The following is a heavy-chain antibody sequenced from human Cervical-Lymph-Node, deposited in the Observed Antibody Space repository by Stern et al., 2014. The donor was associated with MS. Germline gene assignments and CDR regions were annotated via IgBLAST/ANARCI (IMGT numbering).Heavy chain of an antibody. Sequence: VQLVESGGRVVQPGRSLRLSCTASGFTFSNYGIHWVRQAPGKGLEWVAGISSDGSHNYYADSVKGRFTISRDNSKNTLYLQMNSLRVEDTAVYYCAKGSYHDSSGYYYANASDIWGQGTLVTVS. D-gene: IGHD3-22*01. CDR2: ISSDGSHN. CDR3: AKGSYHDSSGYYYANASDI. V-gene: IGHV3-30*18. CDR1: GFTFSNYG. J-gene: IGHJ3*02.